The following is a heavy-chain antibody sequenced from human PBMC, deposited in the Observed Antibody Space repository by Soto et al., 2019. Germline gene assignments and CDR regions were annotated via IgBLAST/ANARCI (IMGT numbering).Heavy chain of an antibody. CDR2: ISETSIAI. CDR1: GFTFKTYS. CDR3: ATLQLGREEVFDS. J-gene: IGHJ4*02. Sequence: PGGSLRLYCAASGFTFKTYSMNWVRQAPGKGLEWVSYISETSIAIYYRDSVKGRFTISRDNAKNTLYLQMNSLRDEDTAVYYCATLQLGREEVFDSWGQGTLVTVSS. V-gene: IGHV3-48*02. D-gene: IGHD1-1*01.